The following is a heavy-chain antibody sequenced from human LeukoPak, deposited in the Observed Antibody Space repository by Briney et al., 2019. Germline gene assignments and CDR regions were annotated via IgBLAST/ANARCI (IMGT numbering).Heavy chain of an antibody. J-gene: IGHJ3*02. D-gene: IGHD3-10*01. Sequence: GGSLRLSCAASGFTVSSNYMSWVRQAPGKGLEWVSVIYSGGSTYYADSVRGRFTVSRDNSKNTLYLQMKSLRAEDTAVYYCAKVTGSGSYLADAFDIWGHGTVVSVSS. CDR3: AKVTGSGSYLADAFDI. V-gene: IGHV3-53*01. CDR2: IYSGGST. CDR1: GFTVSSNY.